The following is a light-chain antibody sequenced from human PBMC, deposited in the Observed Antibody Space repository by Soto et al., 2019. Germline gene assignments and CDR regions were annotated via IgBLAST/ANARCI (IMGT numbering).Light chain of an antibody. Sequence: EIVLTQSPGTVSLSPGERATLSCRASQSVNNNYLSWYQHRPDQAPRLLIYGSSYRATGIPDRFSGSGSGTDFTLTISRLEPEDFAVYYCQQYGSSPPITFGGGTKVEIK. CDR2: GSS. V-gene: IGKV3-20*01. CDR1: QSVNNNY. CDR3: QQYGSSPPIT. J-gene: IGKJ4*01.